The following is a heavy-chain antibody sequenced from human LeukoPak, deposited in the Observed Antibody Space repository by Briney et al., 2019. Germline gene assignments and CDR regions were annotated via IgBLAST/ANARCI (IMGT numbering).Heavy chain of an antibody. CDR1: GGTFSSYA. CDR3: AREIVVVPAAMMLVGWFDP. D-gene: IGHD2-2*01. CDR2: IIPIFGTA. J-gene: IGHJ5*02. Sequence: GSSVKVSCKASGGTFSSYAISWVRQAPGQGLEWMGGIIPIFGTANYAQKFQGRVTITTDESTSTAYMELSSLRSEDTAVYYCAREIVVVPAAMMLVGWFDPWGQGTLVTVSS. V-gene: IGHV1-69*05.